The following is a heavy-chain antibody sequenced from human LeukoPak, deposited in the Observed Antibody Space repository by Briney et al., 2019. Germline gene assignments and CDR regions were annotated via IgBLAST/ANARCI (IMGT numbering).Heavy chain of an antibody. J-gene: IGHJ4*02. D-gene: IGHD3-3*01. CDR1: GFTFSNHW. CDR2: INQEGSEI. Sequence: GGSLRLSCAASGFTFSNHWMTWVRQAPGKGLEWVANINQEGSEIYYVDSVRGRFTISRDNAKNSLYLQMNSLRAEDTAVYYCARDQRHYDFWSGSWSAGYWGQGTLVTVSS. CDR3: ARDQRHYDFWSGSWSAGY. V-gene: IGHV3-7*01.